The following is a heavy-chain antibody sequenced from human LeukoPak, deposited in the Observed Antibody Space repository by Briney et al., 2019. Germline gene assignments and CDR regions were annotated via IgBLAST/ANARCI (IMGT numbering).Heavy chain of an antibody. CDR2: INPNSGGT. V-gene: IGHV1-2*02. D-gene: IGHD6-19*01. CDR1: GYTFTSYY. Sequence: ASVKVSCKASGYTFTSYYMHWLRQAPGQGLEWMGWINPNSGGTNNAQKFQGRVTMTRDTSISTAYMELSRLRSDDTAVYYCARGFSSGWYQADWFDLWGQGTLVTVSS. CDR3: ARGFSSGWYQADWFDL. J-gene: IGHJ5*02.